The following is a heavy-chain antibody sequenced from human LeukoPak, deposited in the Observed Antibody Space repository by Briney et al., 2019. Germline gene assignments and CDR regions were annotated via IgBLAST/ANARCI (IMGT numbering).Heavy chain of an antibody. Sequence: PSQTLSLTCTVSGGSISSGGYYWSWIRQPPGKGLEWIGYIYHSGSTYYNPSLKSRVTISVDRSKNQFSLKLSSVTAADTAVYYCARWDGSGSSVDYWGQGTLVTVSS. V-gene: IGHV4-30-2*01. D-gene: IGHD3-3*01. J-gene: IGHJ4*02. CDR2: IYHSGST. CDR1: GGSISSGGYY. CDR3: ARWDGSGSSVDY.